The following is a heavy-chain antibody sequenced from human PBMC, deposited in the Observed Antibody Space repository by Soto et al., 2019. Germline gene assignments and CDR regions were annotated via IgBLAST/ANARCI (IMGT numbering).Heavy chain of an antibody. CDR2: IYYSGST. J-gene: IGHJ6*02. CDR3: ASSHDYGGNSYYYYGMDV. Sequence: SETLSLTCAVSGGSISSSNWWSWVRQPPGKGLEWIGYIYYSGSTNYNPSLKSRVTISVDTSKNQFSLKLSSVTAADTAVYYCASSHDYGGNSYYYYGMDVWGQGTTVTVSS. D-gene: IGHD4-17*01. CDR1: GGSISSSNW. V-gene: IGHV4-4*02.